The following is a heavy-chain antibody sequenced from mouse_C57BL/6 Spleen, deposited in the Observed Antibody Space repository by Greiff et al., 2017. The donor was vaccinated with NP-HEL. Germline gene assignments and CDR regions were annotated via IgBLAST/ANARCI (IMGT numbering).Heavy chain of an antibody. J-gene: IGHJ2*01. Sequence: QVQLKESGAELVKPGASVKLSCKASGYTFTEYTIHWVKQRPGQGLEWIGRIYPGDGDTNYNGKFKGKATLTADKSSSTAYMQLSSLTSEDSAVYFCARWDYWGQGTTLTVSS. CDR1: GYTFTEYT. CDR3: ARWDY. CDR2: IYPGDGDT. V-gene: IGHV1-82*01.